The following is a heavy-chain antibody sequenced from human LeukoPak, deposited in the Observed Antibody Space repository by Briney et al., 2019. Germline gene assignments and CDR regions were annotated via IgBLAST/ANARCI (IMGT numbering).Heavy chain of an antibody. J-gene: IGHJ3*02. Sequence: GGSLRLSCAASGFTFSSYWMSWVRQAPGKGLEWVANIKQDGSEAYYVDSVKGRFTISRDNAKNSLYLQMNSLRAEDTALYYCARDVSGNAFDIWGQGTMVTVSS. D-gene: IGHD1-14*01. V-gene: IGHV3-7*01. CDR3: ARDVSGNAFDI. CDR2: IKQDGSEA. CDR1: GFTFSSYW.